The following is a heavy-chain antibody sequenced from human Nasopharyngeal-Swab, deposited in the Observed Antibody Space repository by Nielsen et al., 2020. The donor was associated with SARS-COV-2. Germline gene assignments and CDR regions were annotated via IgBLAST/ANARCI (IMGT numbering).Heavy chain of an antibody. Sequence: SETLSLTCTVSGGSISSSSYYWGWIRQPPGKGLEWIGYIYYSGSTNYNPSLKSRVTISVDTSKNQFSLKLSSVTAADTAVYYCARDTGFRELDYWGQGTLVTVSS. CDR2: IYYSGST. V-gene: IGHV4-61*01. J-gene: IGHJ4*02. D-gene: IGHD3-10*01. CDR3: ARDTGFRELDY. CDR1: GGSISSSSYY.